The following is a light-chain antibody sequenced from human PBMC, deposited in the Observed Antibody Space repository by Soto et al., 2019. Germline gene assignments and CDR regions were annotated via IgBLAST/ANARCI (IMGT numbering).Light chain of an antibody. J-gene: IGKJ1*01. V-gene: IGKV3-15*01. Sequence: EIVMTQSPATLSVSPGERATLSCRASQTISTDLAWYQQKPGQAPRLLIYGASTRATAFPARFSGGGSGTALTLTISSLKSEDFAVYYCQHYQSWPRTFGQGTKVDIK. CDR1: QTISTD. CDR3: QHYQSWPRT. CDR2: GAS.